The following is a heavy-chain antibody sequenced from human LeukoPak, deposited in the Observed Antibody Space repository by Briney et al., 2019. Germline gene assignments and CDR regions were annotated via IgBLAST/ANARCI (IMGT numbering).Heavy chain of an antibody. Sequence: SGGSLRLSCAASGFTFSDNDMHWVRQATGKGLERVSAIGTAGDTYYTGSVKGRFTISRENAKNSLYLQMNSLRAGDTAVYYCARVAKERVGGRYYFDYWGQGTLVTVSS. CDR1: GFTFSDND. V-gene: IGHV3-13*01. CDR3: ARVAKERVGGRYYFDY. D-gene: IGHD1-1*01. J-gene: IGHJ4*02. CDR2: IGTAGDT.